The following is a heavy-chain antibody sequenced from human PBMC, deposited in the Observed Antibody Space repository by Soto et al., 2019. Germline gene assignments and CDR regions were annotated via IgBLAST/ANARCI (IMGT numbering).Heavy chain of an antibody. V-gene: IGHV4-59*01. Sequence: SETLSLTCTVSGGSIGSYYWRWIRQPPGKGLEWIGYIYYSGSTNYNPSLKSRVTISVDTSKNQFSLKLSSVTAADTAVYYCARDTAVRGIRNYFYGLHVWGQGTTVTVS. CDR1: GGSIGSYY. D-gene: IGHD3-10*02. CDR3: ARDTAVRGIRNYFYGLHV. J-gene: IGHJ6*02. CDR2: IYYSGST.